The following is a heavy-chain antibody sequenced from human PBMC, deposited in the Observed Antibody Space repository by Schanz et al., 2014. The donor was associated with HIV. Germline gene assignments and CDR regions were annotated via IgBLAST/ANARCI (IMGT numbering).Heavy chain of an antibody. V-gene: IGHV3-30-3*01. J-gene: IGHJ4*02. CDR3: AKGVLRDYYDSSGYPW. CDR1: GFTFSNYA. CDR2: ISYDGSNK. Sequence: VQLLESGGGLVQRGGSLRLSCAVSGFTFSNYAMHWVRQAPGKGLEWVAVISYDGSNKYYADSVKGRFTISRENAKNSLYLQMNSLGAGDTAVYYCAKGVLRDYYDSSGYPWWGQGTLVTVSS. D-gene: IGHD3-22*01.